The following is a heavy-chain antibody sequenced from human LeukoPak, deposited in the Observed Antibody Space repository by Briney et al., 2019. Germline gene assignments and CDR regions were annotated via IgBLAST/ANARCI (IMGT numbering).Heavy chain of an antibody. J-gene: IGHJ4*02. Sequence: AASVKVSCKASGYTFTSYDINWVRQATGQGLEWMGWMSPNSGDTGYAQKFQGRVTMTRDTSTSTVYMELSSLRSEDTAVYYCARGGSMVYWGQGTLVTVSS. CDR1: GYTFTSYD. V-gene: IGHV1-8*01. D-gene: IGHD2-2*01. CDR2: MSPNSGDT. CDR3: ARGGSMVY.